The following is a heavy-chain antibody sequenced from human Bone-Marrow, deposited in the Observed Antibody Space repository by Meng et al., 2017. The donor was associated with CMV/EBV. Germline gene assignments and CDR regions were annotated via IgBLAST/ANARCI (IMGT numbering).Heavy chain of an antibody. CDR2: ISSGGST. Sequence: GGCGGGLVQPGGFLRLSWAASGFTVSSNYMSWVRQAPGKGLEWVSVISSGGSTYYADSVKGRFTISRDNSKNTLYLQMNSLRAEDTAVYYCAREGIAAAGFDWGQGTLVTVSS. CDR1: GFTVSSNY. J-gene: IGHJ4*02. CDR3: AREGIAAAGFD. D-gene: IGHD6-13*01. V-gene: IGHV3-66*01.